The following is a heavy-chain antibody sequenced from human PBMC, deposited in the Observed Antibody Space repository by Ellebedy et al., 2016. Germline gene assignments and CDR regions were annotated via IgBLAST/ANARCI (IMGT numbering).Heavy chain of an antibody. CDR3: ARGRRSHDQFAPFDF. V-gene: IGHV4-39*07. CDR1: GGSISSSSYY. J-gene: IGHJ4*02. Sequence: SETLSLTCTVSGGSISSSSYYWGWIRQPPGKGLEWIGNIYYSGTTYYNPSLKSRVTISGDPSKNQFSLQLRSVTSADTALYYCARGRRSHDQFAPFDFWGQGILVIVST. CDR2: IYYSGTT. D-gene: IGHD2-15*01.